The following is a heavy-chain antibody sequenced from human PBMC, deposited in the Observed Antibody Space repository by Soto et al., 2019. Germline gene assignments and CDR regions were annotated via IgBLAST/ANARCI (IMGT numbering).Heavy chain of an antibody. J-gene: IGHJ3*02. CDR3: ARDGDSSGYYWTDGAFDI. CDR1: GYTFTSYA. V-gene: IGHV1-3*01. CDR2: INAGNGNT. Sequence: ASVKVSCKASGYTFTSYAMHWVRQAPGQRLEWMGWINAGNGNTKYSQEFQGRVTITRDTSASTAYMELSSLRSEDTAVYYCARDGDSSGYYWTDGAFDICGQGPMVTVSS. D-gene: IGHD3-22*01.